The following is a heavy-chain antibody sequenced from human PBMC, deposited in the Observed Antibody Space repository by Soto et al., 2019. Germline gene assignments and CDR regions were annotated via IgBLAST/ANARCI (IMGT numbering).Heavy chain of an antibody. D-gene: IGHD2-21*01. J-gene: IGHJ6*02. CDR2: IIPFFSTP. CDR1: GGAFNSFA. CDR3: ARDRVMRGNSYYYGMDV. Sequence: QVQLVQSGAEVKKPGSSVKVSCKASGGAFNSFAITWVRQAPGQGLGWMGAIIPFFSTPNYAQRLQGRITITADESTSTAYMELSSLRSEDTAIYFCARDRVMRGNSYYYGMDVWGQGTTVTVSS. V-gene: IGHV1-69*12.